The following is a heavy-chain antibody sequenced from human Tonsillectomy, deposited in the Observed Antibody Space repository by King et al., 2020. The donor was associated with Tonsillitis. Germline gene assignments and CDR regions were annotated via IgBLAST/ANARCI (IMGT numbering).Heavy chain of an antibody. J-gene: IGHJ3*02. CDR3: ARESRLGAVFDS. CDR2: IIPVFGAT. CDR1: GGTFSSRT. Sequence: QLVQSGAEVKKPGSSVKVSCKASGGTFSSRTISWLRQSPGQGPEWMGGIIPVFGATKYAQKFQGRLTISADESTSTAYMELDSLRSYDTGVYYCARESRLGAVFDSWGQGTLVTVSS. V-gene: IGHV1-69*01. D-gene: IGHD1-26*01.